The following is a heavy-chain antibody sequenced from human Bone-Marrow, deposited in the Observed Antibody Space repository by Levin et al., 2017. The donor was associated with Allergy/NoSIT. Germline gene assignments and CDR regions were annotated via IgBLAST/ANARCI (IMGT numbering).Heavy chain of an antibody. CDR1: GYTFTGYY. D-gene: IGHD3-10*01. CDR2: INPNSGGT. V-gene: IGHV1-2*06. J-gene: IGHJ4*02. CDR3: ARVGEYGSGSYLSY. Sequence: GASVKVSCKASGYTFTGYYIHWVRQAPGQGLEWMGRINPNSGGTTYAQKFQDSVTMTRDTSISTAYMELSRVRSDDTAVYYCARVGEYGSGSYLSYWGQGTLVTVSS.